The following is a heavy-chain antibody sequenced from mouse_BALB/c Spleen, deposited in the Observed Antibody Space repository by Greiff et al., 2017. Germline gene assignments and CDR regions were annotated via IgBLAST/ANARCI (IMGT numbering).Heavy chain of an antibody. D-gene: IGHD1-1*01. V-gene: IGHV14-4*02. CDR1: GYTFTSYT. CDR3: NAPYYGSSQYYFDY. CDR2: IDPENGDT. J-gene: IGHJ2*01. Sequence: VHVKQSGAELARPGASVKMSCKASGYTFTSYTMHWVKQRPEQGLEWIGWIDPENGDTEYAPKFQGKATMTADTSSNTAYLQLSSLTSEDTAVYYCNAPYYGSSQYYFDYWGQGTTLTVSS.